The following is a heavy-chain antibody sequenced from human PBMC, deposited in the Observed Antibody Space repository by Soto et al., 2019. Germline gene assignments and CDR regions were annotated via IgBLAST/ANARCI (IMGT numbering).Heavy chain of an antibody. V-gene: IGHV3-30*18. Sequence: GGFLRLSCAASGFTFSSYGMHWVRQAPGKGLEWVAVISYDGSNKYYADSVKGRFTISRDNSKNTLYLQMNSLRAEDTAVYYCAKVFTGYCSGGSCYPPGVDVWGQGTTVTVSS. CDR1: GFTFSSYG. D-gene: IGHD2-15*01. CDR3: AKVFTGYCSGGSCYPPGVDV. CDR2: ISYDGSNK. J-gene: IGHJ6*02.